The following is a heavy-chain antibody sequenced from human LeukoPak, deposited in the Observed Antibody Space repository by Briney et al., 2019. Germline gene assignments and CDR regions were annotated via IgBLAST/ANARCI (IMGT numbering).Heavy chain of an antibody. D-gene: IGHD2-2*01. J-gene: IGHJ5*02. CDR3: ARATSTSRTNWFDP. V-gene: IGHV4-4*07. CDR1: GGSISSYY. CDR2: IYTSGST. Sequence: SETLSLTCTVSGGSISSYYWSWIRQPAGKGLEWIGRIYTSGSTNYNPSHKSRVTMSVDTSKNQFSLKLSSVTAADTAVYYCARATSTSRTNWFDPWGQGTLVTVSS.